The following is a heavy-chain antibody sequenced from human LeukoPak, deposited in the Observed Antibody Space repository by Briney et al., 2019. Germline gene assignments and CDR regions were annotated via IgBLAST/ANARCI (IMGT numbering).Heavy chain of an antibody. D-gene: IGHD2-15*01. J-gene: IGHJ4*02. CDR2: ISSSSSYI. V-gene: IGHV3-21*01. CDR1: GFIFSSYS. CDR3: ARERGYCNGGSCYSGFDY. Sequence: PGGSLRLSCAASGFIFSSYSMNWVRQAPGKGLEWVSSISSSSSYIYYADSVKGRFTISRDNAKNSLYLQMNSLRAEDTAVYYCARERGYCNGGSCYSGFDYWGQGTLVTVSS.